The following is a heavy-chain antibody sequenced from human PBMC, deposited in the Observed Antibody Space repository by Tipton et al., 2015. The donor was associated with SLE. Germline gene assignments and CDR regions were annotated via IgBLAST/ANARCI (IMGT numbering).Heavy chain of an antibody. Sequence: TLSLTCTVSGGSFSGYYWSWIRQPPGKGLEWIGEINHSGSTNYNPSLKSRVTISVDTSKNQFSLKLSSVTAADTAVYYCASQTRYQLLNWFDPWGQGTLVTVSS. D-gene: IGHD2-2*01. CDR1: GGSFSGYY. V-gene: IGHV4-34*01. CDR2: INHSGST. CDR3: ASQTRYQLLNWFDP. J-gene: IGHJ5*02.